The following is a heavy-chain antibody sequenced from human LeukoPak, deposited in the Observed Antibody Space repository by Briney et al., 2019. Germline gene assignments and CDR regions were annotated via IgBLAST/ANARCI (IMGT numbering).Heavy chain of an antibody. D-gene: IGHD6-19*01. Sequence: GGSLRLSCAASGFTFSSYSMNWVRQAPGKGLEWVSYISSSSSTIYYADSVKGRFTISRDNAKNSLYLQMNSLRDEDTAVHYCARDTTEGSGWYVSYYYYYYMDVWGKGTTVTVSS. J-gene: IGHJ6*03. CDR1: GFTFSSYS. CDR2: ISSSSSTI. CDR3: ARDTTEGSGWYVSYYYYYYMDV. V-gene: IGHV3-48*02.